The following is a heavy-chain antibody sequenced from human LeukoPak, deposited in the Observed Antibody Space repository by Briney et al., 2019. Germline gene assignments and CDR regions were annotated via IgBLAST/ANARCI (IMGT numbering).Heavy chain of an antibody. J-gene: IGHJ3*02. Sequence: PSETLSLTCTVSGGSISSSSYYWGWIRQPPGKGLEWIGSIYYSGSTYYNPSLKSRVTISVDTSKNQFSLKLSSVTAADMAVYYCARQVWVGIHIVVVVAAPGAFDIWGQGTMVTVSS. CDR2: IYYSGST. CDR3: ARQVWVGIHIVVVVAAPGAFDI. CDR1: GGSISSSSYY. V-gene: IGHV4-39*01. D-gene: IGHD2-15*01.